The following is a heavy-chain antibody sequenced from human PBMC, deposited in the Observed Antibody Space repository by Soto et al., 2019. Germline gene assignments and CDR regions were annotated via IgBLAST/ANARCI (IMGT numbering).Heavy chain of an antibody. CDR2: IFVDSSTI. J-gene: IGHJ2*01. D-gene: IGHD5-18*01. Sequence: GGSLRLSCVASGFSFSSYSLVWVRQAPGKGLEWVSYIFVDSSTIYYADSVKGRFTVSRDNSKNTLYLQMNSLRAEDTAVYYCARDPLWGTAMVLWYFDLWGRGTLVTVSS. V-gene: IGHV3-48*01. CDR1: GFSFSSYS. CDR3: ARDPLWGTAMVLWYFDL.